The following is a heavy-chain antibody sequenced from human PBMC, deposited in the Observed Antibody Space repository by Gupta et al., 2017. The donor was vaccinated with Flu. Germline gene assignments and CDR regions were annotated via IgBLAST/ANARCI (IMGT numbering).Heavy chain of an antibody. CDR2: IRNKANNYAA. J-gene: IGHJ4*02. Sequence: EVQLVESGGGLVQPGGSLTVSCAASGLSFSVSAMHWVRQAPGKGLEWVGRIRNKANNYAAAYAASVRGRFTISRDDSKNTAYLQMNSLKIEDAAVYDCLTAVTTWGYWGQGTLVTVSS. CDR1: GLSFSVSA. CDR3: LTAVTTWGY. V-gene: IGHV3-73*02. D-gene: IGHD4-17*01.